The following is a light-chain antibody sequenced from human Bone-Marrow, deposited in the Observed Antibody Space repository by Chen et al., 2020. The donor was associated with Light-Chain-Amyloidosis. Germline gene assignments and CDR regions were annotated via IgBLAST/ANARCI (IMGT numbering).Light chain of an antibody. CDR3: QQYDNLSFT. CDR2: DAS. Sequence: DIQMTQSPSSLSASVGDRVTITCQASQDINNYLNWYQQKPGKAPKLLIYDASNVETGVPSRFSGSGSGTDFTFTISSLQPEDIATYYCQQYDNLSFTFGPGTKVDIK. CDR1: QDINNY. J-gene: IGKJ3*01. V-gene: IGKV1-33*01.